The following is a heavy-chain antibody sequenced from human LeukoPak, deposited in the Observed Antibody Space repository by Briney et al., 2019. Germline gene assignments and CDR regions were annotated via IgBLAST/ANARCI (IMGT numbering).Heavy chain of an antibody. CDR1: GYTFTGYY. J-gene: IGHJ3*02. Sequence: ASVKVSCKASGYTFTGYYMHWVRQAPGQGLEWMGWINPNSGGTNYAQKFQGRVTMTADTSTSTAYMEMRSLRSDDTAVYYCARHRLHRVYYDSSGYYHDAFDIWGQGTMVTVSS. CDR2: INPNSGGT. CDR3: ARHRLHRVYYDSSGYYHDAFDI. V-gene: IGHV1-2*02. D-gene: IGHD3-22*01.